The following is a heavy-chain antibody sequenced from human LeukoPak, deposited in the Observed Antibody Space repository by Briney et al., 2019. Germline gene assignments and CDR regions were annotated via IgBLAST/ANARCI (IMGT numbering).Heavy chain of an antibody. D-gene: IGHD1-26*01. CDR3: ARERIVGAASTRYYGMDV. V-gene: IGHV3-7*03. Sequence: GGSLRLSCAASGFTFTNYWMSWVRKAPGKGLEWVANMKPDGSERYYVDSVKGRFTVSRDNAKNSLYFQMNSLRAEDTAVYYCARERIVGAASTRYYGMDVWGQGTTVTVSS. J-gene: IGHJ6*02. CDR1: GFTFTNYW. CDR2: MKPDGSER.